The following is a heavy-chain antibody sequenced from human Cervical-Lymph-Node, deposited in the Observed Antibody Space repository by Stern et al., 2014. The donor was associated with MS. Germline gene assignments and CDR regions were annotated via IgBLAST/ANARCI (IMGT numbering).Heavy chain of an antibody. V-gene: IGHV3-23*04. Sequence: VQLVQSGGGLVQPGGSLRLSCAGSGFTLRNFAMTWIRQAPGKGLEWVSGSGSDGGTHYAESVKGRFTISRDNSKKPLDLQMDRLTVEDTAVYFCGKDLHYGPADSGGQGTLVTVSP. CDR2: SGSDGGT. J-gene: IGHJ4*02. CDR3: GKDLHYGPADS. D-gene: IGHD3-16*01. CDR1: GFTLRNFA.